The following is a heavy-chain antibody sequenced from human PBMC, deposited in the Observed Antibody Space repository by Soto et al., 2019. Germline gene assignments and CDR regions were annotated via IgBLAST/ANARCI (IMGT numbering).Heavy chain of an antibody. J-gene: IGHJ6*02. Sequence: EVQLVESGGGLVQPGGSLRLSCAASGFTVSSNYMSWVRQAPGKGLEWVSVIYSGGSTYYADSVKGRFTISRHNSKNTLYLHMNSLRAEDTAVYYCARLPEDYYYGMDVWGQGTTVTVSS. V-gene: IGHV3-53*04. CDR2: IYSGGST. CDR1: GFTVSSNY. CDR3: ARLPEDYYYGMDV.